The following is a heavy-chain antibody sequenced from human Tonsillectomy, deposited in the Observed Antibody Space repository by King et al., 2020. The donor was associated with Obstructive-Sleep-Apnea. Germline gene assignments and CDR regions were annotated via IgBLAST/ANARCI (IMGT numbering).Heavy chain of an antibody. V-gene: IGHV3-48*01. CDR3: ARLVDDYGDYVNWYLDI. CDR2: INADSSTI. Sequence: VQLVESGGGLVQPGGSLRVSCAASGLTFGTKSMTWVRQAPGKGLEWVSYINADSSTIYYADPVKGRFTISRDNDKKSLYLQMKSLRAADTAVYYCARLVDDYGDYVNWYLDIWGRGTLVTVSS. CDR1: GLTFGTKS. D-gene: IGHD4-17*01. J-gene: IGHJ2*01.